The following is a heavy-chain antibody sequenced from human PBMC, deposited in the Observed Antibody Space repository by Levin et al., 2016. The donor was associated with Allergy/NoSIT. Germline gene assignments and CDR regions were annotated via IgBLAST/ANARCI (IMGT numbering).Heavy chain of an antibody. CDR2: IYYSGST. J-gene: IGHJ4*02. D-gene: IGHD2-2*01. CDR3: ARHSPVVPAAIEYYFDY. Sequence: WIRQPPGKGLEWIGYIYYSGSTNYNPSLKSRVTISVDTSKNQFSLKLSSVTAADTAVYYCARHSPVVPAAIEYYFDYWGQGTLVTVSS. V-gene: IGHV4-59*08.